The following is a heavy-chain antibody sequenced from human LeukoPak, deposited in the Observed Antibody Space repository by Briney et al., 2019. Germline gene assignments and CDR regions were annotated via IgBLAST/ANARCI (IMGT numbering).Heavy chain of an antibody. D-gene: IGHD2-21*02. J-gene: IGHJ4*02. CDR3: ARGGPVVVTAIPDY. Sequence: EASVKVSCKASGYTFTSYAMHWVRQAPGQRLEWMGWINAGNGNTKYSQKFQGRVTITRDTSTSTAYMELRSLRSDDTAVYYCARGGPVVVTAIPDYWGQGTLVTVSS. CDR1: GYTFTSYA. V-gene: IGHV1-3*01. CDR2: INAGNGNT.